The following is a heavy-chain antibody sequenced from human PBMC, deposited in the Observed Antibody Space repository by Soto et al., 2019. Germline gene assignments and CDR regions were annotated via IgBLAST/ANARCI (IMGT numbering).Heavy chain of an antibody. V-gene: IGHV2-5*02. Sequence: SGPRCEPTQTLTLTCTFSGFSLSTSGVGVGWIRQPPGKALEWLALIYWDDDKRYSPSLKSRLTITKDTSKNQVVLTMTNMDPVDTATYYCAHSFLESIAARWGQGTLVTVSS. J-gene: IGHJ4*02. CDR2: IYWDDDK. CDR3: AHSFLESIAAR. CDR1: GFSLSTSGVG. D-gene: IGHD6-6*01.